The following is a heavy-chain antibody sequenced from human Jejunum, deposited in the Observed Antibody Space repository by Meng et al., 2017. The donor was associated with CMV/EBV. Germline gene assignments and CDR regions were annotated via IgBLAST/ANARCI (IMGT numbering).Heavy chain of an antibody. V-gene: IGHV4-38-2*02. CDR2: VYHSGTT. CDR3: ARALRYCSSTSCHGMDV. Sequence: ISSVYYWDWIRPPPGKGLEWIGSVYHSGTTYYNPSLKSRVTISVDTSKNQFSLKLSSVTAADTALYYCARALRYCSSTSCHGMDVWGQGTTVTVSS. CDR1: ISSVYY. D-gene: IGHD2-2*01. J-gene: IGHJ6*02.